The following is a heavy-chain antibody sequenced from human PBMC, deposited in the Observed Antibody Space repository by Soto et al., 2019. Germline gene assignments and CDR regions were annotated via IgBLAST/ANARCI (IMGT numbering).Heavy chain of an antibody. CDR2: IYYSGTT. CDR1: GYSISSSNW. J-gene: IGHJ4*02. CDR3: ARREIQGPIDY. Sequence: QVQLQESGPGLVKPSETLSLTCAVSGYSISSSNWWGWIRQPPGKGLEWIGYIYYSGTTYYNPSLKSRVTMSVDTSKNQFSLELTSVTAVDTAVYYCARREIQGPIDYWGQGTLVTVSS. V-gene: IGHV4-28*01. D-gene: IGHD1-26*01.